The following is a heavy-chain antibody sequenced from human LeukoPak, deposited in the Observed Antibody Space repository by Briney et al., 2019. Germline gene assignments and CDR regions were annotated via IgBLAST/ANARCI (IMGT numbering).Heavy chain of an antibody. V-gene: IGHV4-59*01. J-gene: IGHJ3*02. CDR2: IYYSGST. CDR1: GGSISSYY. Sequence: SETLSLTCTVSGGSISSYYWSWVRQPPGKGLEWIGYIYYSGSTNYNPSLKSRVTISVDTSKNQFSLKLSSVTAADTAVYYCARSAVDDAFDIWGQGTMVTVSS. CDR3: ARSAVDDAFDI.